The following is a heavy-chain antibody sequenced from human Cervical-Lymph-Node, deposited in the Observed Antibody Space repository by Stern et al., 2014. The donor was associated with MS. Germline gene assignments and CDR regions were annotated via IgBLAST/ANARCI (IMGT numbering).Heavy chain of an antibody. Sequence: VQLVESGGGVVQPGGSLRLSCVASGFTFSSQWMHWVRHAPGKGLVWVSRINSDGSSTSYADSVEGRFTISRDNAKKTLYLQMDSLRAEDTAVYYCARSNYGMDVWGQGTTVAVSS. D-gene: IGHD2-8*01. CDR3: ARSNYGMDV. CDR1: GFTFSSQW. V-gene: IGHV3-74*02. J-gene: IGHJ6*02. CDR2: INSDGSST.